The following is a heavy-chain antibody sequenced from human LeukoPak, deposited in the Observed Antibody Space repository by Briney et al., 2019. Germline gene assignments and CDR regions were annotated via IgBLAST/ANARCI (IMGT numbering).Heavy chain of an antibody. Sequence: ASVKDSCKASGYNFIDYYIHCVRQAPGQGLEWMGCINPKSGGTNYAQKFRGRVTMTRDTSISTAYMELSGLRSDDTAVYYCARDSGLGPTWHPFDHWGQGTPVTVSS. CDR2: INPKSGGT. CDR1: GYNFIDYY. CDR3: ARDSGLGPTWHPFDH. D-gene: IGHD1-26*01. V-gene: IGHV1-2*02. J-gene: IGHJ4*02.